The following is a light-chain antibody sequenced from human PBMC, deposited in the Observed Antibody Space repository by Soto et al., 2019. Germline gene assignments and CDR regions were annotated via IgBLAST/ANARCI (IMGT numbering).Light chain of an antibody. J-gene: IGKJ3*01. CDR2: LAS. V-gene: IGKV4-1*01. CDR1: QSVLSSSDNKNY. Sequence: DIVMTQSPDSLAVSLGERATINCKSSQSVLSSSDNKNYLAWYQQKPGQPPKLLIYLASTRESGVPDRFSGRGSGTHFTLTISSLQSEDVAVYYCQHYYGSPSFGPGTKVDIK. CDR3: QHYYGSPS.